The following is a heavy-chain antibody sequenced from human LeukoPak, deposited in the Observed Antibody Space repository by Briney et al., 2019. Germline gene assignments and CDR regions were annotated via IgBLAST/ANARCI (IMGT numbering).Heavy chain of an antibody. Sequence: GGSLRLSCAASGFTFDNYAIHWVRQAPGKGLEWVSLISGDGGSTYYADSMKGRFTISRDNSKNSLYLQMNSLRTEDAALYYCARDSQEFFQHWGQGTLVTVSS. J-gene: IGHJ1*01. CDR2: ISGDGGST. CDR1: GFTFDNYA. V-gene: IGHV3-43*02. CDR3: ARDSQEFFQH.